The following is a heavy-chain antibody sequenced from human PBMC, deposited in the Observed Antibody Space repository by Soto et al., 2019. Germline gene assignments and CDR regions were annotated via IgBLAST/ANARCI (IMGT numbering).Heavy chain of an antibody. CDR2: INPKSGGT. D-gene: IGHD2-8*01. CDR1: GYSFTDYH. V-gene: IGHV1-2*04. CDR3: ARGDSTDWSNGVCSFFYNHDMDV. J-gene: IGHJ6*02. Sequence: ASVKVSCKASGYSFTDYHIHWVRQAPGQGLEWLGRINPKSGGTSTAQKFQGWVTMTTDTSISTASMELTGLTSDDTAIYYCARGDSTDWSNGVCSFFYNHDMDVWG.